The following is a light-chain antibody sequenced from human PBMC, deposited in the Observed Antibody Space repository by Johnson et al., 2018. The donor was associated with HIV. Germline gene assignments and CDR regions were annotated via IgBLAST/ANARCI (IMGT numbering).Light chain of an antibody. CDR2: ENN. Sequence: QSVLTQPPSVSAAPGQKVTISCSGSSSNIGNNYVSWYQQLPGTAPKLLIYENNKRPSGIPDRFPGSKSGTSATLGITRLQTGDEADYYCGTWDSSLSAYVFGTGTKVTVL. CDR3: GTWDSSLSAYV. CDR1: SSNIGNNY. J-gene: IGLJ1*01. V-gene: IGLV1-51*02.